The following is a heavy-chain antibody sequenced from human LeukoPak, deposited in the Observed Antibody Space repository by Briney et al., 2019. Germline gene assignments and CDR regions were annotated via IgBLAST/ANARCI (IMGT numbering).Heavy chain of an antibody. D-gene: IGHD5-24*01. CDR3: ARGGDGYNPGWFDT. CDR2: VFYGGIT. Sequence: SGTLSLTCPVSGASISGYYWSWLRQPPGKGLDGVGYVFYGGITKYTPSVKSRVAISLDTSKSQFSLKLSSVSAADTAVYYCARGGDGYNPGWFDTWGQGTMVTVSS. CDR1: GASISGYY. V-gene: IGHV4-59*01. J-gene: IGHJ5*02.